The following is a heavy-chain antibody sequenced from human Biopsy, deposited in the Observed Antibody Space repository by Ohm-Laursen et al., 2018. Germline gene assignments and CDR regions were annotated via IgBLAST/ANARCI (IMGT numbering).Heavy chain of an antibody. J-gene: IGHJ3*02. CDR3: ARSLSAIRVYAFDI. Sequence: GSSVKVSCKASGYSFSTYDVNWVRQARGQGLEWMGWMIPSSGKTGYAQRFQGRVTLTMNTSISTAYMELSGLRSEDTAVYFCARSLSAIRVYAFDIGGQGTMVTVSS. CDR2: MIPSSGKT. D-gene: IGHD6-13*01. V-gene: IGHV1-8*01. CDR1: GYSFSTYD.